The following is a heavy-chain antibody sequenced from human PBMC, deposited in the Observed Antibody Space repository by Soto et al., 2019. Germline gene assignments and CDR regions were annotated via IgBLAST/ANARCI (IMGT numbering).Heavy chain of an antibody. CDR3: ARPLLTIFGVVSENYYYGMDV. J-gene: IGHJ6*02. V-gene: IGHV4-39*01. D-gene: IGHD3-3*01. CDR1: GGSIGGSSYY. Sequence: SETLSLTCTVSGGSIGGSSYYWGWIRQPPGKGLEWIGSIYYSGSTYYNPSLKSRVTISVDTSKNQFSLKLSSVTAADTAVYYCARPLLTIFGVVSENYYYGMDVWGQGTTVTVSS. CDR2: IYYSGST.